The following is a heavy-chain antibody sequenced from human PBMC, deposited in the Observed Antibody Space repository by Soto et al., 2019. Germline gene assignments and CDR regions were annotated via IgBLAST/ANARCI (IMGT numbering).Heavy chain of an antibody. J-gene: IGHJ6*02. Sequence: GSRRLCCAAAGFLFSGSSIHSVSHAFGKGLEWVGRIRSRANNFATSSAASVKGRFTFSRDDSKNTAYLQMNTLKPEDTAVYYCARGQGAAIGDYYYHGMDVWGQGT. CDR3: ARGQGAAIGDYYYHGMDV. D-gene: IGHD2-2*02. V-gene: IGHV3-73*01. CDR1: GFLFSGSS. CDR2: IRSRANNFAT.